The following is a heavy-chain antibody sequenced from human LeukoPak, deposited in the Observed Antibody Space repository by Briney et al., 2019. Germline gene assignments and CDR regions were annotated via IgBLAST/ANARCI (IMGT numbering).Heavy chain of an antibody. Sequence: PGESLKISCKGAGYSFTSYWISWVRQMPGKGLEGMGRIDPSDSYTNYSPSFQGHVTISADKSISTAYLQWSSLKASDTAMYYCARDYCSSTSCYGGAYYYYGMDVWGQGTTVTVSS. CDR1: GYSFTSYW. CDR3: ARDYCSSTSCYGGAYYYYGMDV. D-gene: IGHD2-2*01. J-gene: IGHJ6*02. CDR2: IDPSDSYT. V-gene: IGHV5-10-1*01.